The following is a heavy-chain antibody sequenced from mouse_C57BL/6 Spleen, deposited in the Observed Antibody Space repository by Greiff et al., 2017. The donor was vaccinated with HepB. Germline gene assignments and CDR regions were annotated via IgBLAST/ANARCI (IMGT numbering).Heavy chain of an antibody. CDR3: ARSMVTNPWFAY. J-gene: IGHJ3*01. CDR2: IYPGDGDT. D-gene: IGHD2-2*01. CDR1: GYAFSSSW. V-gene: IGHV1-82*01. Sequence: QVQLQQSGPELVKPGASVKISCKASGYAFSSSWMNWVKQRPGKGLEWIGRIYPGDGDTNYNGKFKGKATLTADKSSSTAYMQLSSLTSEDSAVYFCARSMVTNPWFAYWGQGTLVTVSA.